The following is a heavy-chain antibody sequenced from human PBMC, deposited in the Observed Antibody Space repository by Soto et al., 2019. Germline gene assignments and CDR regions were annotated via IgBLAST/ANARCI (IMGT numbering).Heavy chain of an antibody. V-gene: IGHV3-23*01. CDR1: GFTFSSYA. Sequence: PGGSLRLSCAASGFTFSSYAMSWVRQAPGKGLEWVSAISGSGGSTYYADSVKGRFTISRDNSKNTLYLQMNSLRAEDTAVYYCAKVQRQAGLNWFEPWGQGTLVTSPQ. J-gene: IGHJ5*02. CDR3: AKVQRQAGLNWFEP. CDR2: ISGSGGST. D-gene: IGHD6-13*01.